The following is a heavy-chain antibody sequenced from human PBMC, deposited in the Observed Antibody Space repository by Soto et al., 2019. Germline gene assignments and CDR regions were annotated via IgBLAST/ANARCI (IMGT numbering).Heavy chain of an antibody. V-gene: IGHV1-69*05. CDR1: VGTFSSYA. CDR3: ARVIGGLYYFDY. Sequence: SVKVSCKASVGTFSSYAVSWVRQAPGQGLEWMGGIIPIFGTAKYSQKFQGRVTITRDTSASTAYMELSSLRSEDTAVYYCARVIGGLYYFDYWGQGTLVTVSS. CDR2: IIPIFGTA. D-gene: IGHD3-16*02. J-gene: IGHJ4*02.